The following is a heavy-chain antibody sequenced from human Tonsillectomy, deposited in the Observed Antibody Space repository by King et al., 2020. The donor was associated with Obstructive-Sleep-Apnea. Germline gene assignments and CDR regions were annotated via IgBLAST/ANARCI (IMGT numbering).Heavy chain of an antibody. CDR2: IDYSGNT. Sequence: VQLQESGPGLVKPSETLSLTCTVSGGSVSIGSYYWSWVRQPPGKGLEWIGYIDYSGNTNYNPSLKSRVTISVDTSKNQFSLKLRSVTAADTAVYYCARDSSGWQYNWFDPWGQGTLATVSS. CDR1: GGSVSIGSYY. J-gene: IGHJ5*02. CDR3: ARDSSGWQYNWFDP. D-gene: IGHD6-19*01. V-gene: IGHV4-61*01.